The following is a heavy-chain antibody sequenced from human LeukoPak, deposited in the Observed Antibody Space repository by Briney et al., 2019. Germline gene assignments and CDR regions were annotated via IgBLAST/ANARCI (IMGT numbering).Heavy chain of an antibody. V-gene: IGHV3-23*01. CDR2: ISTTADIT. CDR1: GFTFDYIA. CDR3: VKSTRTGTWGDAFDI. J-gene: IGHJ3*02. D-gene: IGHD3-16*01. Sequence: GGSRRLSCAASGFTFDYIAMSWVRQPPGKGLEWVSTISTTADITHYADSVRGRFTISGDNSKKTLYLQMNSLRVDDTAVYYCVKSTRTGTWGDAFDIWGQGTMVTVSS.